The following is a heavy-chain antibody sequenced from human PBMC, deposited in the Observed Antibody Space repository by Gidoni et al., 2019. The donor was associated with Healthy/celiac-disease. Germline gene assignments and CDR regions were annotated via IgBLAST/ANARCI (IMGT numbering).Heavy chain of an antibody. V-gene: IGHV3-33*01. CDR2: IWYDGSNK. D-gene: IGHD2-15*01. CDR3: ARDPWFATVPRARHYYYGMDV. Sequence: QVQLVESGGGVVQPGRSLRLSCAASGFTFSSYGMHGVRQAPGKGLEWVAVIWYDGSNKYYADSVKGRFTISRDNSKNTLYLQMNSLRAEDTAVYYCARDPWFATVPRARHYYYGMDVWGQGTTVTVSS. J-gene: IGHJ6*02. CDR1: GFTFSSYG.